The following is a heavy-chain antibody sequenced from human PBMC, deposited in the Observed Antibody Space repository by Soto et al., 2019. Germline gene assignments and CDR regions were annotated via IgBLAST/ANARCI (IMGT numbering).Heavy chain of an antibody. CDR2: ISSSSSTI. V-gene: IGHV3-48*01. CDR3: AREGNFLVVPAAIAGYMDV. CDR1: GFTFSSYS. J-gene: IGHJ6*03. Sequence: GGSLRLSCAASGFTFSSYSMNWVRQAPGKGLEWVSYISSSSSTIYYADSVKGRFTISRDNAKNSLYLQMNSLRAEDTAVYYCAREGNFLVVPAAIAGYMDVWGKGTTVTVSS. D-gene: IGHD2-2*01.